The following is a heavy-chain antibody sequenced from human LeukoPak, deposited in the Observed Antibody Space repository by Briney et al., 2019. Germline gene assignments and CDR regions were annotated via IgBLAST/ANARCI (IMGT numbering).Heavy chain of an antibody. CDR2: IYSGGST. V-gene: IGHV3-53*01. J-gene: IGHJ5*02. CDR3: ARGMQAGNYFDP. Sequence: GGSLRLSCAASGFTVSGIYMSWVRQAPGRGLEWVSIIYSGGSTYYTDSVRGRFTISRDISKNTLYLQMNSLRAGDTAVYYCARGMQAGNYFDPWGQGTLVTVSS. CDR1: GFTVSGIY.